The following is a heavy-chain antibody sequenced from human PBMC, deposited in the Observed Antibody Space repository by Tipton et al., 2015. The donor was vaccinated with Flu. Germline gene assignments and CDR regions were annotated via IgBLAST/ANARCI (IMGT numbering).Heavy chain of an antibody. Sequence: SLRLSCAASGFTFDDYAMHWVRQAPGKGLEWVSGISWNSGSIGYADSVKGRFTISRDNAKNSLYLQMNSLRAEDTALHYCAKDICDNLTGCGFDIGGQGTMVPVSS. CDR2: ISWNSGSI. J-gene: IGHJ3*02. D-gene: IGHD3-9*01. CDR3: AKDICDNLTGCGFDI. V-gene: IGHV3-9*01. CDR1: GFTFDDYA.